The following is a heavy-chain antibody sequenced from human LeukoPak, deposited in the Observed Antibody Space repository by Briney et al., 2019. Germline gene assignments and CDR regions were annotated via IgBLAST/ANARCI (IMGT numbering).Heavy chain of an antibody. V-gene: IGHV3-53*04. Sequence: GGSLRLSCAASGFTVSTNCMTWVRQAPGKGLEWVSTIYSGGTTYYADSVMGRFTISRHNSRNTLYHEMNSRRAEDPAVYYCARVDTVMAYYFDLWGQGTLVTVSS. CDR1: GFTVSTNC. CDR2: IYSGGTT. J-gene: IGHJ4*02. D-gene: IGHD5-18*01. CDR3: ARVDTVMAYYFDL.